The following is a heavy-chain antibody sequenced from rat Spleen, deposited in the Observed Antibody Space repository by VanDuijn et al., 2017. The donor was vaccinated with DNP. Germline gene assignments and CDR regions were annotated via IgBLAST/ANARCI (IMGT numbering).Heavy chain of an antibody. D-gene: IGHD1-2*01. Sequence: QVRLEESGPGLMQPSETLSLTCTVSGFSLTSNGVGWVRQPLGKGLVWLGTIWADRSTAYNSALKSRLSISRDTSKSQVFLKMNSLQAEDTATYFCTRSDYSSSWWFAYWGQGTLVTVSS. V-gene: IGHV2-72*01. CDR1: GFSLTSNG. CDR2: IWADRST. CDR3: TRSDYSSSWWFAY. J-gene: IGHJ3*01.